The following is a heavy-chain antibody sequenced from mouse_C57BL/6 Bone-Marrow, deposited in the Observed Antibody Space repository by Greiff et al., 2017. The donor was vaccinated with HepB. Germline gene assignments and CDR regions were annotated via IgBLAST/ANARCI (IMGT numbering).Heavy chain of an antibody. J-gene: IGHJ1*03. D-gene: IGHD1-1*01. V-gene: IGHV1-42*01. Sequence: EVQLVESGPELVKPGASVKISCKASGYSFTGYYMNWVKQSPEKSLEWIGEINPSTGGTTYNQKFKAKATLTVDKSSSTAYMQLKSLTSEDSAVYYGARRGYYGADFDVWGTGTTVTVSS. CDR2: INPSTGGT. CDR1: GYSFTGYY. CDR3: ARRGYYGADFDV.